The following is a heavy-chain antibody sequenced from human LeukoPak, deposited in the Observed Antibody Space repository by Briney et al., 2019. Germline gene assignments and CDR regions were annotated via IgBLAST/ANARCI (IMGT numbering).Heavy chain of an antibody. Sequence: GGSLRLSCAVSGFTFSGFWMSWSRQAPGEGLEWVASINSDGSEGYYADVVKGRFTISRDNSKNTLYLQMNSLRTEDTAVYYCARDRSDGFDYWGQGTLVTVSS. CDR1: GFTFSGFW. J-gene: IGHJ4*02. V-gene: IGHV3-7*03. CDR2: INSDGSEG. CDR3: ARDRSDGFDY.